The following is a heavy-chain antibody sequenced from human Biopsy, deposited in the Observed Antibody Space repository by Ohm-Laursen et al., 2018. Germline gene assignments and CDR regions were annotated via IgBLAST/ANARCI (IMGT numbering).Heavy chain of an antibody. V-gene: IGHV1-69*06. D-gene: IGHD2-2*01. CDR3: AREAIGYQLPCDD. Sequence: SVKVSCKTPGGTFSNYGVNWVRQAPGQGLEWLGGNIPILGTGNYAQKFQDRVTVAADTSTSTATMELRSLRSDDTAVYYCAREAIGYQLPCDDWGQGTLVTVSS. J-gene: IGHJ4*02. CDR1: GGTFSNYG. CDR2: NIPILGTG.